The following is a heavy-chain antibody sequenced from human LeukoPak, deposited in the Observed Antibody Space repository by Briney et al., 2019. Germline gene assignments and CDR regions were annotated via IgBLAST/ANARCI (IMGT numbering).Heavy chain of an antibody. CDR2: IYTSGST. CDR3: ARDLKDRYGSGRNWFDP. D-gene: IGHD3-10*01. CDR1: GASISSYY. V-gene: IGHV4-4*07. Sequence: SETLSLTCTVSGASISSYYWSWIRQPAGKGLEWIGRIYTSGSTNYNPSLKSRVTISVDTSKNQFSLKLSSVTAADTAVYYCARDLKDRYGSGRNWFDPWGQGTLVTVSS. J-gene: IGHJ5*02.